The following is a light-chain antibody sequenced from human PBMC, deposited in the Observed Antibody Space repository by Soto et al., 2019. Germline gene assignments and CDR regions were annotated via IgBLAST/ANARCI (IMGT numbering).Light chain of an antibody. CDR3: ATWDSSLKVVV. V-gene: IGLV1-51*01. CDR2: DSD. J-gene: IGLJ2*01. CDR1: RSNIGSNF. Sequence: QSVLTQPPSVSAAPGQRVTISCSGSRSNIGSNFVSWYQQFPGSSPKLLNYDSDKRPSGIPDRFSASKSGTSATLGISGLQTGDEADYYCATWDSSLKVVVFGGGTKVTVL.